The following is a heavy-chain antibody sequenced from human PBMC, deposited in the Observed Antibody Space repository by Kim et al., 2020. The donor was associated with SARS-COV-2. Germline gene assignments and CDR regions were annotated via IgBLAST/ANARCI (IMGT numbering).Heavy chain of an antibody. Sequence: SETLSLTCAVYGGSFSDYYWSWIRQPPGKGLEWIGEINHSGSTNYNPSLKSRVTISVDTSKNQFSLKLSSVTAADTAVYYCARCSQQLVNVCGNFDYWG. CDR1: GGSFSDYY. D-gene: IGHD6-13*01. J-gene: IGHJ4*01. CDR2: INHSGST. V-gene: IGHV4-34*01. CDR3: ARCSQQLVNVCGNFDY.